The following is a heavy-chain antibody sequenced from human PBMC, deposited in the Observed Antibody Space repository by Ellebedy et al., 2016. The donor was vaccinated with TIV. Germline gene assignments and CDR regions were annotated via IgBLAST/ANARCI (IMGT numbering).Heavy chain of an antibody. CDR3: ARDLGRFQLARGASDI. V-gene: IGHV4-4*07. J-gene: IGHJ3*02. CDR2: IFTSGST. Sequence: MPSETLSLTCTVSGGSLSTYSWSWFRQPAGKGLEWIGRIFTSGSTNYNSSLKSRVTMSVDTSKDQFSLKLSSVTAADTAVYYCARDLGRFQLARGASDIWGQGTMVTVSS. D-gene: IGHD2-2*01. CDR1: GGSLSTYS.